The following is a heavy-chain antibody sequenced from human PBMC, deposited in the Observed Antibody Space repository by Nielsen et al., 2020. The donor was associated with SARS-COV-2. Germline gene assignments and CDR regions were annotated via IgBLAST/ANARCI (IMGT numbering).Heavy chain of an antibody. Sequence: GGSLRLSCAASGFTFSSYSMNWVRQAPGKELEWVSSISSSSSYIYYADSVKGRFTISRDNAKNSLYLQMNSLRAEDTAVYYCATDSSGDAFDIWGQGTMVTVSS. CDR1: GFTFSSYS. V-gene: IGHV3-21*01. CDR3: ATDSSGDAFDI. J-gene: IGHJ3*02. CDR2: ISSSSSYI. D-gene: IGHD3-22*01.